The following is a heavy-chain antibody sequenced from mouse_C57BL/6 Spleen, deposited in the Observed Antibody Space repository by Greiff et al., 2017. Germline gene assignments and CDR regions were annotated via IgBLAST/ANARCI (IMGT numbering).Heavy chain of an antibody. D-gene: IGHD2-4*01. CDR3: ARFYYDYDAPFAY. CDR1: GYTFTSYW. V-gene: IGHV1-64*01. Sequence: VQLQQPGAELVKPGASVKLSCKASGYTFTSYWMHWVKQRPGQGLEWIGMIHPNSGSTNYNEKFKSKATLTVDKSSSTAYMQLSSLTSEDSAVYYCARFYYDYDAPFAYWGQGTLVTVSA. J-gene: IGHJ3*01. CDR2: IHPNSGST.